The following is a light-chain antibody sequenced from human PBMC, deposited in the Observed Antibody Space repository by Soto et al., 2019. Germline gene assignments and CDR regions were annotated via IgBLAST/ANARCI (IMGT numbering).Light chain of an antibody. V-gene: IGKV3-15*01. CDR2: GAS. CDR1: QSVSSN. J-gene: IGKJ4*01. CDR3: QQYNNCPL. Sequence: EIVMTQSPATLSVSPGERATLSCRASQSVSSNLAWYQQKPGQAPRLLIYGASTRATGIPARFSGSGSGTEFTPTISSLQSEDFAVYYCQQYNNCPLFGGGTKVEIK.